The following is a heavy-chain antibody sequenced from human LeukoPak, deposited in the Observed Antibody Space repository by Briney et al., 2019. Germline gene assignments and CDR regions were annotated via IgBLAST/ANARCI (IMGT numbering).Heavy chain of an antibody. CDR3: ASLPTAASYMDV. V-gene: IGHV3-21*01. J-gene: IGHJ6*03. Sequence: GGSLRLSCAASGFTLSSHTMNWVRQAPGRGLEWVSAISTNDIQYADSVKGRFTISRDNAKNSLYLQMDSLRAEDTAVYYCASLPTAASYMDVWGKGTTVTVSS. CDR1: GFTLSSHT. CDR2: ISTNDI. D-gene: IGHD6-25*01.